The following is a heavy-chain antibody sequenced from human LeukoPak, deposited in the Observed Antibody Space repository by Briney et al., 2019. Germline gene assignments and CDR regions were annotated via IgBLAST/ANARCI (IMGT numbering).Heavy chain of an antibody. CDR2: IYTSGST. J-gene: IGHJ4*02. CDR3: ARDEYYDFWSGQKRGLDY. CDR1: GASISSYY. Sequence: SETLSLTCTVSGASISSYYWSWIRQPAGKGLECIGRIYTSGSTNYNPSLKSRVTMSVDTSKNQFSLKLSSVTAADTAVYYCARDEYYDFWSGQKRGLDYWGQGTLVTVSS. V-gene: IGHV4-4*07. D-gene: IGHD3-3*01.